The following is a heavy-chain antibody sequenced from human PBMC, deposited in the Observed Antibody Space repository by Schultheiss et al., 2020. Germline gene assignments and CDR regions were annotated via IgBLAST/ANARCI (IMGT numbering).Heavy chain of an antibody. V-gene: IGHV3-33*01. J-gene: IGHJ6*02. D-gene: IGHD4-17*01. CDR3: ARDEFVNSYGDYSVNGMDV. Sequence: GGSLRLSCAASGFTFSSYGMHWVRQAPGKGLEWVAVIWYDGSNKYYADSVKGRFTISRDNSKNTLYLQMNSLRAEDTAVYYCARDEFVNSYGDYSVNGMDVWGQGTTVTVSS. CDR2: IWYDGSNK. CDR1: GFTFSSYG.